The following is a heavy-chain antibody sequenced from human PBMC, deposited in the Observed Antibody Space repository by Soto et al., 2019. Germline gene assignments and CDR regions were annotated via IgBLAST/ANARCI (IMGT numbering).Heavy chain of an antibody. CDR2: IYPGDSDT. V-gene: IGHV5-51*01. D-gene: IGHD3-3*01. J-gene: IGHJ5*02. CDR3: ARRYYDFWSGYHYYWFEP. Sequence: PGESLKISCNGSGYSFTSYWIGWVRQMPGKGLEWMGIIYPGDSDTRYSPSFQGQVTISADKSISTAYLQWSSLKASDTAMYYCARRYYDFWSGYHYYWFEPWGQGTLVTV. CDR1: GYSFTSYW.